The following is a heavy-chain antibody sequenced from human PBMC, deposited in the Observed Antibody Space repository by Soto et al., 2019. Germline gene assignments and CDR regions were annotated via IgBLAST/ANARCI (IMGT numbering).Heavy chain of an antibody. CDR1: GYSFTSYW. J-gene: IGHJ3*02. CDR2: IDPSDSYT. CDR3: ARQGYDSSGYYDPDAFDI. Sequence: PGESLKISCKGSGYSFTSYWISWVRQMPGKGLEWMGRIDPSDSYTNYSPSFQGHVTISADKSISTAYLQWSSLKASDTAMYYCARQGYDSSGYYDPDAFDIWGQGTMVTVSS. D-gene: IGHD3-22*01. V-gene: IGHV5-10-1*01.